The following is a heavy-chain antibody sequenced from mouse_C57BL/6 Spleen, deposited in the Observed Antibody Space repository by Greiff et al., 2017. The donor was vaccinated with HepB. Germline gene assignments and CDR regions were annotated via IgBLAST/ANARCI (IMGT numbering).Heavy chain of an antibody. CDR3: ARESFY. V-gene: IGHV1-50*01. J-gene: IGHJ3*01. CDR1: GYTFTSYW. Sequence: VQLQQSGAELVKPGASVKLSCKASGYTFTSYWMQWVKQRPGQGLEWIGEIDPSDSYTNYNQKFKGKATLTVDTSSSTAYMQLSSLTSEDSAVYYCARESFYWGQGTLVTVSA. CDR2: IDPSDSYT.